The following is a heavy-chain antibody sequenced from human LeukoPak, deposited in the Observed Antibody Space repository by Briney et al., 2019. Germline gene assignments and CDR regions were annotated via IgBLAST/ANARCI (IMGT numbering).Heavy chain of an antibody. D-gene: IGHD1-26*01. CDR3: ARDHIVGATTPGPPFDY. Sequence: ASVKVSCKASGYTFTSYGISWVRQAPAQGLEGMGWISAYNGNTNYAQKLQGRVTTTTDTSTSTAYMELRSLRSDDTAVYYCARDHIVGATTPGPPFDYWGQATLVTVSS. CDR2: ISAYNGNT. V-gene: IGHV1-18*01. CDR1: GYTFTSYG. J-gene: IGHJ4*02.